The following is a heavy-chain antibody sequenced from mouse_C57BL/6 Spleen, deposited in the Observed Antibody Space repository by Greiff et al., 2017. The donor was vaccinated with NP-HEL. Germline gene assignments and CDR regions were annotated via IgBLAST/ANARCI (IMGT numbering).Heavy chain of an antibody. CDR3: ARTGTAQALDY. J-gene: IGHJ4*01. V-gene: IGHV5-17*01. CDR2: ISSGSSTI. Sequence: EVKLVESGGGLVKPGGSLKLSCAASGFTFSDYGMHWVRQAPEKGLEWVAYISSGSSTIYYVDTVKGRFTISRDNAKNTLFLQMTSLRSEDTAMYYCARTGTAQALDYWGQGTSVTVSS. D-gene: IGHD3-2*02. CDR1: GFTFSDYG.